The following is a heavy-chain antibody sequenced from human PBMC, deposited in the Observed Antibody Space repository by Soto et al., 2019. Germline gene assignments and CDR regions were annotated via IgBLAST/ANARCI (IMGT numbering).Heavy chain of an antibody. V-gene: IGHV3-30-3*01. CDR1: GFTFSSYV. CDR3: ARDRWNRPAPSYYYYGMDV. J-gene: IGHJ6*02. CDR2: ISYDGSNK. Sequence: PGGSLRLSCAASGFTFSSYVMHGVRQAPGKGLEWVAVISYDGSNKYYADSVKGRFTISRDNSKNTLYLQMNSLRAEDTAVYYCARDRWNRPAPSYYYYGMDVWGQGTTVTVSS. D-gene: IGHD1-1*01.